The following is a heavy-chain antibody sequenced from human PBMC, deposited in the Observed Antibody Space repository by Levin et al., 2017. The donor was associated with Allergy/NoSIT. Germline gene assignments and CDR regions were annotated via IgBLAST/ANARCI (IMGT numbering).Heavy chain of an antibody. CDR3: AKDRGIAVA. CDR1: GFTFSSYA. D-gene: IGHD6-19*01. CDR2: ISGSGGST. J-gene: IGHJ5*02. V-gene: IGHV3-23*01. Sequence: GESLKISCAASGFTFSSYAMSWVRQAPGKGLEWVSAISGSGGSTYYADSVKGRFTISRDNSKNTLYLQMNSLRAEDTAVYYCAKDRGIAVAWGQGTLVTVSS.